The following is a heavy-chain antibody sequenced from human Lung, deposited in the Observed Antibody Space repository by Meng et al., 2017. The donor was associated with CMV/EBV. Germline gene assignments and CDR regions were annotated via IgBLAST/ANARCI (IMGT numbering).Heavy chain of an antibody. Sequence: QLQRQEAGTGLVKPSETRSRTCTGSGGSISSSSYYWAWIRQPPGEGLEWIGSVVYSGTTYYTSSLKSRVSISVDTSKNQFSLKLSSVTAADTAVYYCARHHHSPTFDYWGQGTLVTVSS. D-gene: IGHD1-14*01. V-gene: IGHV4-39*01. J-gene: IGHJ4*02. CDR2: VVYSGTT. CDR3: ARHHHSPTFDY. CDR1: GGSISSSSYY.